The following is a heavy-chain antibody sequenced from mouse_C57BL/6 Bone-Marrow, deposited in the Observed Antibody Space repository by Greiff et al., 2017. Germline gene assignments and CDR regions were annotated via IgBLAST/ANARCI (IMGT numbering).Heavy chain of an antibody. D-gene: IGHD2-1*01. CDR1: GFSLTSYG. Sequence: VQLKESGPGLVAPSQSLSITCTVSGFSLTSYGVDWVRQPPGQGLEWLGVIWGGGGTNYNSAHMSRLSISKDNSKSQVSLTMHSLQTDDTAMYYCAKHDYGNYWYFDVWGTGTTVTVSS. CDR2: IWGGGGT. J-gene: IGHJ1*03. CDR3: AKHDYGNYWYFDV. V-gene: IGHV2-9*01.